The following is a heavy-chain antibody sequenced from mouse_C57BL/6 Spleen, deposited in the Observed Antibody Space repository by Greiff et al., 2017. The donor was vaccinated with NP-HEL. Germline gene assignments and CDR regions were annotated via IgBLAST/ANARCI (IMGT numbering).Heavy chain of an antibody. J-gene: IGHJ2*01. CDR2: IYPSDSDT. V-gene: IGHV1-61*01. CDR3: ARALDGCYEGDD. CDR1: GYTFTSYW. D-gene: IGHD2-3*01. Sequence: VQLQQPGAELVRPGSSVKLSCKASGYTFTSYWMDWVKQRPGQGLEWIGHIYPSDSDTNYNQKFKDKATLTADKSSSTAYMQLRSLTSEDSAVYYCARALDGCYEGDDWGQGTTLTVSS.